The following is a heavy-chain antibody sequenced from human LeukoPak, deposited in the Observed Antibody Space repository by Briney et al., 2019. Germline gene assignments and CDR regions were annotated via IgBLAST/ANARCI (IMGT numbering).Heavy chain of an antibody. CDR2: ILGKGSGGTT. J-gene: IGHJ6*03. Sequence: GGSLGLSCAVSGLTFSDAWMTWVRQAPGKGLEWVGRILGKGSGGTTDYAAPVKGRFTISRDDSKDTLYLEMNSLKTEDTAVYYCSWIRGALGFYFMDVWGKGTTVTISS. CDR1: GLTFSDAW. V-gene: IGHV3-15*01. D-gene: IGHD3-10*01. CDR3: SWIRGALGFYFMDV.